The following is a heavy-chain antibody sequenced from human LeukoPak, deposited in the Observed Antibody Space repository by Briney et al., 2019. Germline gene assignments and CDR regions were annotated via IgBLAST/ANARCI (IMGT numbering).Heavy chain of an antibody. CDR2: LSYNRGT. V-gene: IGHV4-59*08. CDR3: ARQQWLDYYFDY. Sequence: PSETLSLTCTVSGDSITDSYWSWIRQAPGTGLEWIGYLSYNRGTNYNPSLQSRVTISVDTSKNQFSLKLSSVTAADTAVYYCARQQWLDYYFDYWGQGTLVTVSS. CDR1: GDSITDSY. D-gene: IGHD6-19*01. J-gene: IGHJ4*02.